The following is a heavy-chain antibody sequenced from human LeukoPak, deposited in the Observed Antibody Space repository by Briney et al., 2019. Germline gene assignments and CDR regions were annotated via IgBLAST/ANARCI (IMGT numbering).Heavy chain of an antibody. CDR3: ARVMGRGAMAPFDY. CDR1: GFTFCSYA. J-gene: IGHJ4*02. D-gene: IGHD3-16*01. Sequence: PGGSLRLSCAASGFTFCSYAMHWVRQAPGKGLEGVAVISYDGSNKYYADSVKGRFTISRDNSKNTLYLQMNSLRAEDTAVYYCARVMGRGAMAPFDYWGQGTLVTVSS. V-gene: IGHV3-30-3*01. CDR2: ISYDGSNK.